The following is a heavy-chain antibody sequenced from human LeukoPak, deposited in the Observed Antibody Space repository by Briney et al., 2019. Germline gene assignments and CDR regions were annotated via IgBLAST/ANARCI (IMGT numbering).Heavy chain of an antibody. Sequence: SETLSLTCTVSGGSISSYYWSWIRQPPGKGLEWIGYIYYSGSTNYNPSLKSRVTISVKTSKNQFSLKLSSVTAADTAVYYCARRDYYDSSGYYYDGFDPWGQGTLVTVSS. V-gene: IGHV4-59*01. J-gene: IGHJ5*02. CDR1: GGSISSYY. CDR2: IYYSGST. D-gene: IGHD3-22*01. CDR3: ARRDYYDSSGYYYDGFDP.